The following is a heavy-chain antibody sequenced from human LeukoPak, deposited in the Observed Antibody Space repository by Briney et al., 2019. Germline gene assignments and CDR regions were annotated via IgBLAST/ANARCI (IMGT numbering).Heavy chain of an antibody. D-gene: IGHD3-10*01. CDR1: GGSISSGSYY. CDR2: IYTSGST. J-gene: IGHJ6*03. V-gene: IGHV4-61*02. CDR3: ARDLGWFGELYSRRPYYYYYYMDV. Sequence: SETLSLTCTVSGGSISSGSYYWSWIRQPAGKGLEWIGRIYTSGSTNYNPSLKSRVTISVDTSKNQFSLKLSSVTAADTAVYYCARDLGWFGELYSRRPYYYYYYMDVWGKGTTVTISS.